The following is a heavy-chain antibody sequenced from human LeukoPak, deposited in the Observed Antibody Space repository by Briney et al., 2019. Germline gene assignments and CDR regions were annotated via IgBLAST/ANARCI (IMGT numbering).Heavy chain of an antibody. D-gene: IGHD1-26*01. J-gene: IGHJ4*02. CDR1: GGFISSGSYY. Sequence: SETLSLTCTVSGGFISSGSYYSSWIRQPAGKGLQWIGRIYTSGSTNYNPSLKSRVTISVDTSKNQFSLKLSSVTDAETAVFYCARDARSYYFDYGRQGTRVTVSS. CDR2: IYTSGST. CDR3: ARDARSYYFDY. V-gene: IGHV4-61*02.